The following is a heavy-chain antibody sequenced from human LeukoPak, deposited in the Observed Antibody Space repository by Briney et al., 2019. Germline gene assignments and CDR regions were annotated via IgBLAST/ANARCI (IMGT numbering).Heavy chain of an antibody. V-gene: IGHV2-5*02. D-gene: IGHD6-19*01. Sequence: KESGPTLVKPTQTLTLTCTFSGFSLSTSGVGVGWIRQPPGKALEWLALIYWDDDKRYSPSLKSRLTITKDTSKNQVVLTMTNMDPVDTATYYCAHIRAVAGPDMNYFDYWGQGTLVTVSS. J-gene: IGHJ4*02. CDR2: IYWDDDK. CDR1: GFSLSTSGVG. CDR3: AHIRAVAGPDMNYFDY.